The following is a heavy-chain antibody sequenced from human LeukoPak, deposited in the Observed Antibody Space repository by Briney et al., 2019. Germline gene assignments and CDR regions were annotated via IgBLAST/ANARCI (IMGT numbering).Heavy chain of an antibody. CDR3: ATITTAMVTEDFDY. Sequence: SETLSLTCTVSGGSISSGDYYWSWIRQPPGKGLEWIGYIYYSGSTYYNPSLKSRVTISVDTSKNQFSLKLSSVTAADTAVYYCATITTAMVTEDFDYWGQGTPVTVSS. CDR2: IYYSGST. CDR1: GGSISSGDYY. V-gene: IGHV4-30-4*08. D-gene: IGHD5-18*01. J-gene: IGHJ4*02.